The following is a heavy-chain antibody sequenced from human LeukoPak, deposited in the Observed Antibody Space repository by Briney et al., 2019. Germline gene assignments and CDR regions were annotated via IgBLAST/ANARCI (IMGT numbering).Heavy chain of an antibody. CDR3: ARVRVGATCSAFDI. CDR2: ISSNGGST. V-gene: IGHV3-64*01. CDR1: GFTFISYA. Sequence: PGGSLRLSCAASGFTFISYAMHWVRQAPGKGLEYVSAISSNGGSTYYANSVKGRFTISRDNSKNTLYLQMGSLRAEDMAVYYCARVRVGATCSAFDIWGQGTMVTVSS. D-gene: IGHD1-26*01. J-gene: IGHJ3*02.